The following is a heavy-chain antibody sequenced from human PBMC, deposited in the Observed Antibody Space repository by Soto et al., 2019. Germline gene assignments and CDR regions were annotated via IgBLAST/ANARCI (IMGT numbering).Heavy chain of an antibody. CDR2: INPSGGST. CDR1: GYTFTSYY. CDR3: ARLGAHYQSLDP. J-gene: IGHJ5*02. D-gene: IGHD2-2*01. V-gene: IGHV1-46*01. Sequence: ASVKVSCKASGYTFTSYYMHWVRQAPGQGLEWMGIINPSGGSTSYAQKFQGRVTMTRDTSTSTVYMELSSLRSEDTAIYYCARLGAHYQSLDPWGPGTLVTVSS.